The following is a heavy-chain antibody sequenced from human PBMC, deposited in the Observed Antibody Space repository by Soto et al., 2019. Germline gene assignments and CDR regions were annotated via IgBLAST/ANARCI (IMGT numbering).Heavy chain of an antibody. CDR1: VVAFSGST. CDR3: FRENYFSYHGMDV. J-gene: IGHJ6*02. V-gene: IGHV3-73*01. CDR2: IRSKANSYAT. Sequence: GSLRLSCAGSVVAFSGSTIHWVRQASGKGLEWVGCIRSKANSYATAYAASVKGRFIISRDDSKTTAYLQMSSLKIEDTAVYYCFRENYFSYHGMDVWGQATTVTVSS.